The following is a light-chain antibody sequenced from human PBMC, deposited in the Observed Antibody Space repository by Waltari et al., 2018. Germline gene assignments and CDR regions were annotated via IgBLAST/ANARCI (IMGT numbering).Light chain of an antibody. V-gene: IGKV1-39*01. CDR2: GVL. J-gene: IGKJ1*01. CDR3: QQTYKTPQT. Sequence: DIQLTQSPSSLSASVGDTVTITCRASETVTKYLNCYHQKPVKAPTLLIYGVLVLHSGCSTRFSGSGSWTDFTLTIRTLQPEDIGTFFCQQTYKTPQTFGQGTKV. CDR1: ETVTKY.